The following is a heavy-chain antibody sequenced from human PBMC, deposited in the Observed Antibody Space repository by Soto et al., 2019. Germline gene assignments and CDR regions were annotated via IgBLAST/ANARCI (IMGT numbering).Heavy chain of an antibody. D-gene: IGHD3-22*01. CDR3: ARVSSCYYGHFDY. J-gene: IGHJ4*02. V-gene: IGHV1-46*01. CDR1: GYTFTSYY. Sequence: QVQLVQSGAEVKKPGASVKVSCKASGYTFTSYYMNWVRQAPGQGLEWMGIINPSGGSTSYAQKYQGRVTMSRDTSTSTVYRELSSLIYEYTAVYYCARVSSCYYGHFDYWGQGTLVTVSS. CDR2: INPSGGST.